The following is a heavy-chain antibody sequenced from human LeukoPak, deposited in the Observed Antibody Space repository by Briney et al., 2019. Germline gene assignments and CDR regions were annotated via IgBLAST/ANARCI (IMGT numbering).Heavy chain of an antibody. Sequence: KTGGSLRLSCAASGFTFSDYYMSWIRQAPGKGLEWVSYISSGSSYTNYADSVKGRFTISRDNAKNSLYLQMNSLRAEDTAVYYCAREGYDSSGYYSWGQGTLVTVSS. CDR1: GFTFSDYY. CDR3: AREGYDSSGYYS. CDR2: ISSGSSYT. V-gene: IGHV3-11*05. J-gene: IGHJ4*02. D-gene: IGHD3-22*01.